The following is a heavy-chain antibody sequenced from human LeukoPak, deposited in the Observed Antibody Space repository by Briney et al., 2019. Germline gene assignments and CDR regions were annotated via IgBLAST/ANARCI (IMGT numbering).Heavy chain of an antibody. D-gene: IGHD3-10*01. CDR3: ARGGGYYGSGRRNPPHP. J-gene: IGHJ5*02. V-gene: IGHV4-39*01. CDR1: GGSISGSSYY. Sequence: SETLSLTCTVSGGSISGSSYYWGWIRQPPGKGLEWIGSIYYSGSTYYNPSLKSRVTISVDTSKNQFSLKLSSVTAADTAVYYCARGGGYYGSGRRNPPHPWGQGTLVTVTS. CDR2: IYYSGST.